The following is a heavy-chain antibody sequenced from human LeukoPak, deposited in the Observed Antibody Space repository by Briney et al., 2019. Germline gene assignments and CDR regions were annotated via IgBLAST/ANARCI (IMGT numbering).Heavy chain of an antibody. D-gene: IGHD3-22*01. J-gene: IGHJ4*02. Sequence: GGSLRLSCAASGFTASGYTFSTYAMHWVRQAPGKGLEHVSAISSNGGSTNYAKSVKGRFTISRDNSKSTVYLQMDSLRAEDMAVYYCARGGGSSCYTGVAHWGQGTLVTVSS. CDR3: ARGGGSSCYTGVAH. CDR1: GYTFSTYA. V-gene: IGHV3-64*01. CDR2: ISSNGGST.